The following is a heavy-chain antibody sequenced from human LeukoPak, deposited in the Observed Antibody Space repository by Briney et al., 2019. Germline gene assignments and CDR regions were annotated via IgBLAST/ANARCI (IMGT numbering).Heavy chain of an antibody. D-gene: IGHD1-7*01. V-gene: IGHV3-23*01. J-gene: IGHJ4*02. CDR1: GFIFSTYR. CDR3: ATGITGTTGVYNF. CDR2: INDSGRRT. Sequence: PGGSLRLSCAASGFIFSTYRMSWVRQAPGKGLEWVSLINDSGRRTYYADSVKGRFIISRDNSKNTLYLQMNSLRAEDTAVYYCATGITGTTGVYNFWGQGTLVTVSS.